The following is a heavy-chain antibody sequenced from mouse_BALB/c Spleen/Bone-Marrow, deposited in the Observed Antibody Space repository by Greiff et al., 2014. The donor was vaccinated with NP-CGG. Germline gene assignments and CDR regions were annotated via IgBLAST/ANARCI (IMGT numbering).Heavy chain of an antibody. Sequence: VQLQQSGPELVKPGPSVKISCKASGYSFTGYYMHWVKQSHGKSLEWIGEINPYNGGTSYNQKFKGKATLTVDTSSSTAFMELHSLTSEDSLVYYCARQLYGNHAYWGQGTLVTVSA. CDR3: ARQLYGNHAY. J-gene: IGHJ3*01. D-gene: IGHD2-10*02. V-gene: IGHV1S30*01. CDR1: GYSFTGYY. CDR2: INPYNGGT.